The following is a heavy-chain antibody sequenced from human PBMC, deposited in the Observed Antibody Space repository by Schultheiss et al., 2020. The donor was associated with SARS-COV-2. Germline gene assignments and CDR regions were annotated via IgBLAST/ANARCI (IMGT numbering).Heavy chain of an antibody. D-gene: IGHD2-15*01. J-gene: IGHJ4*02. Sequence: SETLSLTCSVSGYSISSAYYWAWIRQPPGKGLEWIGYIYYRGSTNYNPSLKSRVTISVDTSKNQFSLKLSSVTAADTAVYYCARGDILVAVVDYWGQGTLVTVSS. CDR3: ARGDILVAVVDY. CDR2: IYYRGST. CDR1: GYSISSAYY. V-gene: IGHV4-59*01.